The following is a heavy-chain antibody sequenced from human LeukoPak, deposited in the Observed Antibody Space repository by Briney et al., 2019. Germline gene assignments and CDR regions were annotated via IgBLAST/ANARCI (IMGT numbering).Heavy chain of an antibody. J-gene: IGHJ4*02. D-gene: IGHD3-3*01. V-gene: IGHV1-2*02. CDR3: ARPLRKAGFFFDY. Sequence: ASVKVSCKASGYTFTSYGISWVRQAPGQGLEWMGWINPNSGGTNYAQKFQGRVTMTRDTSISTAYMELSRLRSDDTAVYYCARPLRKAGFFFDYWGQGTLVTVSS. CDR1: GYTFTSYG. CDR2: INPNSGGT.